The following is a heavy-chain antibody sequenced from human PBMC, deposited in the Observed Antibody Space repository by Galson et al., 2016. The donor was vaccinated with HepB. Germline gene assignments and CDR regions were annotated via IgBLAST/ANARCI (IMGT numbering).Heavy chain of an antibody. CDR2: IIPIFGTA. V-gene: IGHV1-69*13. CDR3: ARGLGTIFGVVITDYYYYGMCV. J-gene: IGHJ6*02. D-gene: IGHD3-3*01. CDR1: GGTFSSYA. Sequence: SVKVSCKASGGTFSSYAISWVRQAPGQGLEWMGGIIPIFGTANYAQKFQGRVTITADESTSTAYMELSSLRSEDTAVYYCARGLGTIFGVVITDYYYYGMCVWGRGPTATVS.